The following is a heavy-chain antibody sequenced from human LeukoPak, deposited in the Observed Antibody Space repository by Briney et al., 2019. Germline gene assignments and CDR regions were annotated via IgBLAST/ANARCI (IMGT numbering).Heavy chain of an antibody. D-gene: IGHD3-10*01. V-gene: IGHV6-1*01. J-gene: IGHJ4*02. CDR1: WDSVSSNSAA. CDR2: TYYRSKWYN. Sequence: SQTLSLTCDISWDSVSSNSAAWNWSRPSPSGGLEWLGRTYYRSKWYNDYAVSVKSRMTINADTSKNQFSLQLNSVTPEDTAVYYCAKGRWALFDCWGQGTLVTVSS. CDR3: AKGRWALFDC.